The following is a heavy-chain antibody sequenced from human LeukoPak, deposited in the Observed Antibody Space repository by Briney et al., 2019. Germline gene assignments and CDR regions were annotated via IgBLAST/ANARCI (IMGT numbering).Heavy chain of an antibody. CDR1: GFTFSSYS. CDR3: ARDSSGWALHSFDI. J-gene: IGHJ3*02. CDR2: IRQDGSEI. V-gene: IGHV3-7*04. Sequence: GGSLRLSCAASGFTFSSYSMNWVRQAPGKGLEWGANIRQDGSEIYYVDSVKGRFTISRDNAKNSLYLQMNSLRVEDTAWYYCARDSSGWALHSFDIWGQGTLVTVSS. D-gene: IGHD6-19*01.